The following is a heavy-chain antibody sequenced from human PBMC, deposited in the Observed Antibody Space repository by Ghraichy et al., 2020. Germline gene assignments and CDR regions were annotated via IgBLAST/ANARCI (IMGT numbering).Heavy chain of an antibody. Sequence: GGSLRLSCAASGFTLNHYNIHWVRQAPGKGLEWVSQINTDGSFTNYADSVKGRFTISRDNAKNTLYVQMNSLRVDDTAVYYCARDVTGDHVHWGQGTLVTVSS. J-gene: IGHJ4*02. V-gene: IGHV3-74*01. CDR3: ARDVTGDHVH. CDR1: GFTLNHYN. D-gene: IGHD2-21*02. CDR2: INTDGSFT.